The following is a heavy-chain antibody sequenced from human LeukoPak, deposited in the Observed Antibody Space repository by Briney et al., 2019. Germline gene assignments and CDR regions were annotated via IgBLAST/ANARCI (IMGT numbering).Heavy chain of an antibody. CDR3: AKDRGIPYYYDSSGYYYEGSFDY. D-gene: IGHD3-22*01. CDR2: IRYDGSNK. J-gene: IGHJ4*02. CDR1: GFTFSSYG. V-gene: IGHV3-30*02. Sequence: PGGSLRLSCAASGFTFSSYGMHWVRQAPGKGLEWVAFIRYDGSNKYYADSVKGRFTISRDNSKNTLYLQMNSLRAEDTAVYYCAKDRGIPYYYDSSGYYYEGSFDYWGQGTLVTVSS.